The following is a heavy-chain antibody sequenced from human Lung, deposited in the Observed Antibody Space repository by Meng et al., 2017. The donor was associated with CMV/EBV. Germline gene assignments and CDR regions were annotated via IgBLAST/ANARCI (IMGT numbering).Heavy chain of an antibody. D-gene: IGHD1-26*01. CDR3: ARVGWEHVADY. CDR2: IYHSGST. J-gene: IGHJ4*02. Sequence: SXTXSLXCTVSGYSISSGYYWGWIRQPPGKGLEWIGSIYHSGSTYYNPSLKSRVTISVDTSKNQFSLKLSSVTAADTAVYYCARVGWEHVADYWGQGTLVTVSS. CDR1: GYSISSGYY. V-gene: IGHV4-38-2*02.